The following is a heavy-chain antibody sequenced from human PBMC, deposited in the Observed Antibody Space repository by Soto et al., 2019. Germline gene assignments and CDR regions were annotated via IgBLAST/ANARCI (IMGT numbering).Heavy chain of an antibody. CDR3: TTVSSGWYRPPSYYFDY. CDR2: IKSKTDGGTT. V-gene: IGHV3-15*01. J-gene: IGHJ4*02. D-gene: IGHD6-19*01. CDR1: GFTFSNAW. Sequence: GGSLRLSCAASGFTFSNAWMSWVRQAPGKGLEWVGRIKSKTDGGTTDYAAPVKGRFTISRDDSKNTLYLQMNSLKTEDTAVYYCTTVSSGWYRPPSYYFDYWGQGTLVTVSS.